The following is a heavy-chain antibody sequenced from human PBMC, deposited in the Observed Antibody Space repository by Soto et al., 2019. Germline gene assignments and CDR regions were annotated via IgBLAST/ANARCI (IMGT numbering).Heavy chain of an antibody. CDR1: GFTFSDYY. J-gene: IGHJ4*02. V-gene: IGHV3-11*06. CDR2: ISSSSSYT. Sequence: GGSLRLSCAASGFTFSDYYMSWIRQAPGKGLEWVSYISSSSSYTNYADSVKGRFTISRDNAKNSLYLQMNSLRAEDTAVYYCARDASPSRRLGDLTDYWGQGTLVTVSS. D-gene: IGHD2-21*02. CDR3: ARDASPSRRLGDLTDY.